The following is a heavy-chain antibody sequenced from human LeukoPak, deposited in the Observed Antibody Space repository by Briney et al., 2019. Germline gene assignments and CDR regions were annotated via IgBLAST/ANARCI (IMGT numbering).Heavy chain of an antibody. J-gene: IGHJ4*02. CDR1: GLSFSDYS. CDR2: ISSSSSYI. CDR3: ARGGSYSSGWYLDY. V-gene: IGHV3-21*01. D-gene: IGHD6-19*01. Sequence: GGSLRLSCTASGLSFSDYSMNWVRQAPGKGLEWASSISSSSSYIYYADSVKGRFTISRDNAKNSLYLQMNSLRAEDTAVYYCARGGSYSSGWYLDYWGQGTLVTVSS.